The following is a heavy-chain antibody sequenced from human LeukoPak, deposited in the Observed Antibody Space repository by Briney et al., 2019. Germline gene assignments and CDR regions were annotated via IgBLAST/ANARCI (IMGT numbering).Heavy chain of an antibody. CDR2: ISSSSSYI. Sequence: PGGSLRLSCAASGFTFSSYSMNWVRQAPGKGLEWVSSISSSSSYIYYANSVKGRFTISRDNAKNSLYLQMNSLRAEDTAVYYCAKERITMVRGAIPRPTGLDYWGQGTLVTVSS. J-gene: IGHJ4*02. CDR1: GFTFSSYS. CDR3: AKERITMVRGAIPRPTGLDY. V-gene: IGHV3-21*01. D-gene: IGHD3-10*01.